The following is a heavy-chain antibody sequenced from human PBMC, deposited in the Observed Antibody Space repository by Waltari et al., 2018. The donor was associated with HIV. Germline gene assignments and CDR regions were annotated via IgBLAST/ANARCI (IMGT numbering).Heavy chain of an antibody. D-gene: IGHD2-21*02. Sequence: EVQLEESGGGLVKPGEYLRLSCAAFRFPFSNACIRWVRQAPGKGVEWVAGIRSESDGATTGYAAPVKDRFTISRDDSKNMLYLEMNSLKTEDTAVYYCTTIFEVLAAIRPGGLWGQGTMVTVSS. V-gene: IGHV3-15*01. CDR2: IRSESDGATT. J-gene: IGHJ3*01. CDR3: TTIFEVLAAIRPGGL. CDR1: RFPFSNAC.